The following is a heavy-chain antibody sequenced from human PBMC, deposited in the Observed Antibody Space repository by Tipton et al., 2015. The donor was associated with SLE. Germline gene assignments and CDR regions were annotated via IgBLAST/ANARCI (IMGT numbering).Heavy chain of an antibody. J-gene: IGHJ4*02. CDR2: VYYSGSA. CDR3: ARRRAAVPFDY. D-gene: IGHD6-13*01. Sequence: LRLSCTVSGDSIRSLGYYWGWIRQPPGKGLEWLGTVYYSGSAYYNPSLESRVTISVDTSKNRFSLKLSSVTAADTAVYYCARRRAAVPFDYWGQGTLVTVS. V-gene: IGHV4-39*07. CDR1: GDSIRSLGYY.